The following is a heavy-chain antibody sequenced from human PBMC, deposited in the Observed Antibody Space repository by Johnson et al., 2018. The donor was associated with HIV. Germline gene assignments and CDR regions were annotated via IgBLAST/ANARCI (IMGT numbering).Heavy chain of an antibody. D-gene: IGHD2-8*01. J-gene: IGHJ3*02. V-gene: IGHV3-66*01. CDR1: GFTVSSNY. CDR3: ARDRTGMVYAIDAFDI. CDR2: IYSGGST. Sequence: VQLVESGGGLVQPGGSLRLSCAASGFTVSSNYMNWVRQAPGKGLEWVSVIYSGGSTFYADSVKGRFTISRDNSKNTLYLQMNSLRAEDTAVYYCARDRTGMVYAIDAFDIWGQGTMVTVSS.